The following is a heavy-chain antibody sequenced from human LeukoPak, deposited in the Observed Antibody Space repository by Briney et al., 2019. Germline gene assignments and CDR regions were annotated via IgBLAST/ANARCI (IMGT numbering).Heavy chain of an antibody. Sequence: SDTLSLTCTVSGGSVTTSSYYWGWIRQPPGKGLEWIGSMSHSGSAFYNPSLKSRASISVDTSKNQFSLRVTSVTAADTALYYCARRSLREAYNRFDPWGQGTLVTVSS. J-gene: IGHJ5*02. V-gene: IGHV4-39*01. D-gene: IGHD3-10*01. CDR2: MSHSGSA. CDR3: ARRSLREAYNRFDP. CDR1: GGSVTTSSYY.